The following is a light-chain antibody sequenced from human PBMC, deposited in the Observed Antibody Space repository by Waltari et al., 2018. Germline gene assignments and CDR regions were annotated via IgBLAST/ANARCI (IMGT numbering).Light chain of an antibody. J-gene: IGKJ4*01. CDR3: QQYNNWPLT. CDR2: RSS. Sequence: EVVMTQPPATLSVSPGERATLSCRASQNINSNLAWYQQKPGQAPRLLIYRSSTRATVIPARFSGSGSGTEFTLTISSMQSEDFAVYYCQQYNNWPLTFGGGTKVEI. V-gene: IGKV3-15*01. CDR1: QNINSN.